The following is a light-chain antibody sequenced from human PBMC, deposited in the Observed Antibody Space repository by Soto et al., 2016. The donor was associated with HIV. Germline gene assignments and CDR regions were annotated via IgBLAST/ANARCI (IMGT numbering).Light chain of an antibody. J-gene: IGKJ1*01. CDR1: QAIRYD. CDR3: LQDYKYPRT. Sequence: AIQMTQSPTSLSASVGDRVTITCRASQAIRYDLGWYQQKPGKAPKVLIYGASNLQSGVPSRFSGSGSGTDFTLTISFLQPEDFATYYCLQDYKYPRTFGQGTKVEIK. V-gene: IGKV1-6*01. CDR2: GAS.